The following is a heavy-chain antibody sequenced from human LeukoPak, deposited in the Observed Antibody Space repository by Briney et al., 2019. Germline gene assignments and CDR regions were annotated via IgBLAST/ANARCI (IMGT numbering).Heavy chain of an antibody. J-gene: IGHJ4*02. CDR2: IYYSGST. D-gene: IGHD5-18*01. CDR1: GGSISSYY. V-gene: IGHV4-59*08. CDR3: ARHRGYSYGGGFDY. Sequence: SETLSLTCTVSGGSISSYYWSWIRQPPGKGLEWIGYIYYSGSTNYNPSLKSRATISVDTSKNQFSLKLSSVTAADTAVYYCARHRGYSYGGGFDYWGQGTLVTVSS.